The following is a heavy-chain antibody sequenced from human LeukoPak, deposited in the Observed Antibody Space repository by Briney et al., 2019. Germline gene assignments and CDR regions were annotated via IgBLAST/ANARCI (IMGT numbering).Heavy chain of an antibody. CDR3: ARASNTGWYAVF. J-gene: IGHJ4*02. D-gene: IGHD6-19*01. V-gene: IGHV4-59*01. CDR2: IHYSGST. Sequence: PSETLSLTCTVSGGSISSYYWSWIRQPPGKGLEWIGYIHYSGSTNYNPSLKSRVTISVDTSRNQFSLSLSSVTAADTAVYYCARASNTGWYAVFWGQGTLVTVPS. CDR1: GGSISSYY.